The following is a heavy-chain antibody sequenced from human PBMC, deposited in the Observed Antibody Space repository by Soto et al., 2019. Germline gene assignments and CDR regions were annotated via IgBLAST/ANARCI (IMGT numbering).Heavy chain of an antibody. CDR3: ARRYGPGFDY. CDR2: IYYSGST. V-gene: IGHV4-59*08. D-gene: IGHD4-17*01. Sequence: SETLSLTCTVSGVSISSYYWSCIRQPPGKGLEWIGYIYYSGSTNYNPSLKSRVTISVDTSKNQFSLKLSSVTAADTAVYYCARRYGPGFDYWGQGTLVTVSS. CDR1: GVSISSYY. J-gene: IGHJ4*02.